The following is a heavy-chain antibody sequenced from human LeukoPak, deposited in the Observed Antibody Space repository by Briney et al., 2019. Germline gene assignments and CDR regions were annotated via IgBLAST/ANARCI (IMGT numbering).Heavy chain of an antibody. CDR3: ARRGSSGYFFDS. CDR2: ISSSGSTI. V-gene: IGHV3-11*04. CDR1: GLTFSDYY. J-gene: IGHJ4*02. Sequence: TGGSLRLSCAASGLTFSDYYMSWIRQAPGKGLEWVSYISSSGSTIYYADSVKGRFTISRDNAKNSLYLQMNSLRAEDTAVYYCARRGSSGYFFDSWGQGTLVTVSS. D-gene: IGHD3-22*01.